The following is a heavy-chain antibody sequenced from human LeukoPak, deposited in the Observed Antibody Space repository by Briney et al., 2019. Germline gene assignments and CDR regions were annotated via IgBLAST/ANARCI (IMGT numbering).Heavy chain of an antibody. CDR3: ARGKRVLRYFDWLSAFDY. Sequence: PSETLSLTCAVYGGSFSGYYWSRIRQPPGKGLEWIGEINHSGSTNHNPSLKSRVTISVDTSKNQFSLKLSSVTAADTAVYYCARGKRVLRYFDWLSAFDYWGQGTLVTASS. CDR2: INHSGST. J-gene: IGHJ4*02. V-gene: IGHV4-34*01. D-gene: IGHD3-9*01. CDR1: GGSFSGYY.